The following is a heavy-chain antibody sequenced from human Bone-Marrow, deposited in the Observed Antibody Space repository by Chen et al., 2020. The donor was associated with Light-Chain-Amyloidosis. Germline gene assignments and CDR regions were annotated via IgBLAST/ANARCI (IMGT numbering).Heavy chain of an antibody. CDR1: GFSIDTYW. D-gene: IGHD6-13*01. CDR2: ISGDGSSR. CDR3: ARGRSLAALRLYYYYMDV. Sequence: EVQLVESGGGLVQPGGSLRLSCAASGFSIDTYWLHWVRQAPGKGLVWVSRISGDGSSRSYADSVKGRFTISRDNVKNILYLEMNSLRVEDTATYYCARGRSLAALRLYYYYMDVWGKGTTVTVSS. V-gene: IGHV3-74*01. J-gene: IGHJ6*03.